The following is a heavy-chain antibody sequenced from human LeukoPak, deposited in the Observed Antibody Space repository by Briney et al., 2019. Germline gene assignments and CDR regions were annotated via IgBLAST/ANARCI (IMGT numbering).Heavy chain of an antibody. CDR2: INHSGST. D-gene: IGHD3-10*01. V-gene: IGHV4-34*01. Sequence: PSETLSLTCAVYGGSFSGYYWSWIRQPPGKGLERIGEINHSGSTNYNPSLKSRVTLSVDTSKNQFSLKLSSVTAADTAVYYCARGCPLLLWFGELRGDWFDPWGQGTLVTVSS. CDR1: GGSFSGYY. CDR3: ARGCPLLLWFGELRGDWFDP. J-gene: IGHJ5*02.